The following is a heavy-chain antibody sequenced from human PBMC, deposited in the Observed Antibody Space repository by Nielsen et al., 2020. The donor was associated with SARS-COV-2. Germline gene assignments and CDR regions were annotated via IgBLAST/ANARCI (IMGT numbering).Heavy chain of an antibody. CDR2: INAGNGNT. J-gene: IGHJ4*02. CDR1: GYTFTSYA. D-gene: IGHD7-27*01. Sequence: ASVKVSCKASGYTFTSYAMHWVRQAPGQRLEWMGWINAGNGNTKYSQKFQGRVTITRDTPASTAYMELSSLRSEDTAVYYCAREGTGDASDYWGQGTLVTVSS. CDR3: AREGTGDASDY. V-gene: IGHV1-3*01.